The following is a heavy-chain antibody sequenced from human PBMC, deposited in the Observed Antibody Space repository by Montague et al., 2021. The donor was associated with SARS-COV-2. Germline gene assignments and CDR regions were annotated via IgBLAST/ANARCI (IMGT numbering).Heavy chain of an antibody. CDR2: IYYTGST. J-gene: IGHJ6*02. CDR1: GYSISSGYY. D-gene: IGHD3-22*01. Sequence: SETLSLTCTVSGYSISSGYYWGWIRQPPGKGLEWIGYIYYTGSTSYNPSLNSRVSISVDTSNNQFSPRLSSVTAADTAVYYCARMIGQHAGMDVWGQGTTVTVSS. CDR3: ARMIGQHAGMDV. V-gene: IGHV4-38-2*02.